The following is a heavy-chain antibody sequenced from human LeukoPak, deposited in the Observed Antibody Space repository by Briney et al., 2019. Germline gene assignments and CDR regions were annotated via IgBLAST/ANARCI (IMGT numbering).Heavy chain of an antibody. Sequence: ASVKVSCKASGYTFTSYGISWVRQAPGQGLEWMGWISAYNGNTNYAQKLQGRVTMTTDTSTSTAYMELRSLRSDDTAVYYCARDLSDILAGYCFDYWGQGTLVTVSS. CDR2: ISAYNGNT. D-gene: IGHD3-9*01. J-gene: IGHJ4*02. CDR3: ARDLSDILAGYCFDY. CDR1: GYTFTSYG. V-gene: IGHV1-18*01.